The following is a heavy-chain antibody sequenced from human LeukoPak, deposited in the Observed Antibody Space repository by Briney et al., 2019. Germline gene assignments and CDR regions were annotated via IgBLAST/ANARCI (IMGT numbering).Heavy chain of an antibody. J-gene: IGHJ5*02. Sequence: KFQGRVTITRDTSASTAYMELSSLRSEDTAVYYCARSIAAAALNWSDPWGQGTLVTVSS. CDR3: ARSIAAAALNWSDP. D-gene: IGHD6-13*01. V-gene: IGHV1-3*01.